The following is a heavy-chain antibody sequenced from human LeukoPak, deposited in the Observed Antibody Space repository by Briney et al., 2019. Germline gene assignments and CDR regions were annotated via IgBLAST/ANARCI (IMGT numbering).Heavy chain of an antibody. D-gene: IGHD3-22*01. CDR2: ISTSSTTI. CDR3: VSGEYDRSGYDCDY. J-gene: IGHJ4*02. Sequence: PGGSLRLSCAASGFTFSDSYMSWIRQAPGKGLEWVSYISTSSTTIHYADSVKGRFTISRDNAKNSLYLQMNSLRAEDTAVYYCVSGEYDRSGYDCDYWGQGTLVTVSS. V-gene: IGHV3-11*04. CDR1: GFTFSDSY.